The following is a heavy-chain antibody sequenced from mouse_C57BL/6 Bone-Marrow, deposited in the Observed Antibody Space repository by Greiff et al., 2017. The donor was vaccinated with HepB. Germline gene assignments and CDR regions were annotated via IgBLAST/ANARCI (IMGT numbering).Heavy chain of an antibody. J-gene: IGHJ2*01. Sequence: QVHVKQPGAELVRPGTSVKLSCKASGYTFTSYWMHWVKQRPGQGLEWIGVIDPSDSYTNYNQKFKGKATLTVDTSSSTAYMQLSSLTSEDSAVYYCARWLDYWGQGTTLTVSS. CDR1: GYTFTSYW. CDR3: ARWLDY. V-gene: IGHV1-59*01. D-gene: IGHD2-2*01. CDR2: IDPSDSYT.